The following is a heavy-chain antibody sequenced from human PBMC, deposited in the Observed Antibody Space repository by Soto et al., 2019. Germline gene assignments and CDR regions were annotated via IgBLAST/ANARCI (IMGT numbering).Heavy chain of an antibody. D-gene: IGHD4-17*01. Sequence: HPGGSLRLSCSASGFTFKIYAMHWVRKAPGEGLDWVAVVSFDGSNEYYAESVRGRFTISRDTSKNTLYLQMNSLRPEDTAVYFCARPRMTTTTRYHGMDVWGRGTTVTVSS. CDR3: ARPRMTTTTRYHGMDV. J-gene: IGHJ6*02. CDR1: GFTFKIYA. CDR2: VSFDGSNE. V-gene: IGHV3-30-3*01.